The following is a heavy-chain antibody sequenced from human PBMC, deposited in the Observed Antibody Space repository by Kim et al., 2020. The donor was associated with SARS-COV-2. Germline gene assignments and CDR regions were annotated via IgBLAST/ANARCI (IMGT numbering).Heavy chain of an antibody. CDR3: ARPTGAATGISFST. D-gene: IGHD6-13*01. Sequence: YAASVEGRFTMSRDDSKNTAYLQMNSLKIEDTAVYFCARPTGAATGISFSTWGQGTLVTVSS. V-gene: IGHV3-73*01. J-gene: IGHJ5*02.